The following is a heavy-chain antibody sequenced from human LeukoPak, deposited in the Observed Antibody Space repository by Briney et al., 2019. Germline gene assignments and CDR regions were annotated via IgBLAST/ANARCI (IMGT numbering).Heavy chain of an antibody. Sequence: GASVKVSCKASGYTFTSYDINWVRQATGQGLEWMGWMNPNSGNTGYAQKFQGRVTMTRNTSISTAYMELSSLRSEDTAVYYCAGDQTYSGSGIYTYFDYWGQGILVTVSS. CDR3: AGDQTYSGSGIYTYFDY. V-gene: IGHV1-8*01. CDR1: GYTFTSYD. CDR2: MNPNSGNT. J-gene: IGHJ4*02. D-gene: IGHD3-10*01.